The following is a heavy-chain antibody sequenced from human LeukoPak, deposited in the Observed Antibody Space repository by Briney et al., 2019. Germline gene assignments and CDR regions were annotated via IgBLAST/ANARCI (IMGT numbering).Heavy chain of an antibody. CDR3: ARDRNRYYDLWSGRNWFDP. CDR1: GGSFSGYY. Sequence: TSETLSLTCAVYGGSFSGYYWSWIRQPPGKGLEWIGEINHSGSTNYNPSLKSRVTISVDTSKNQFSLKLSSVTAADTAVYYCARDRNRYYDLWSGRNWFDPWGQGTLVTVSS. CDR2: INHSGST. V-gene: IGHV4-34*01. D-gene: IGHD3-3*01. J-gene: IGHJ5*02.